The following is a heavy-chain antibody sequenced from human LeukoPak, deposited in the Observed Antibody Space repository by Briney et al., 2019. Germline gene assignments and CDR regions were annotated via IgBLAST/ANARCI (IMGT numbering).Heavy chain of an antibody. D-gene: IGHD3-10*01. J-gene: IGHJ4*02. CDR1: GFTFSSSA. CDR3: AKDGPYYYGSGSYYGPADY. CDR2: ISYDGSND. Sequence: GRSLRLSCAASGFTFSSSAMNWVRQAPGKGLEWVAVISYDGSNDYYADSVRGRFTISRDNSKNTLYLHMNSLSAEDTAIYYCAKDGPYYYGSGSYYGPADYWGQGTLVTVSS. V-gene: IGHV3-30-3*01.